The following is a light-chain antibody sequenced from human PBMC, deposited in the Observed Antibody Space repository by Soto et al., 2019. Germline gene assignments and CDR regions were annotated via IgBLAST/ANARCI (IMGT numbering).Light chain of an antibody. CDR3: QSYHQLPHT. Sequence: EIVMTQSPTTLSVSPGERATLSCRASQSVSSDLAWYQQKPGQAPRLLGYGASTRATGMAARFSGSASGTEFTLTISSLESEDFEVYYCQSYHQLPHTFDQGTKLEIK. CDR2: GAS. V-gene: IGKV3-15*01. J-gene: IGKJ2*01. CDR1: QSVSSD.